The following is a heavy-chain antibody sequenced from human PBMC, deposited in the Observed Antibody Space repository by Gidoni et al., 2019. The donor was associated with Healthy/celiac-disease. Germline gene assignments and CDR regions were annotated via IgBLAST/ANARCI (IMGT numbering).Heavy chain of an antibody. D-gene: IGHD5-18*01. V-gene: IGHV4-4*07. CDR3: ASIEMATANWYFDL. Sequence: QVQLQESGPGLVKPSETLSLPCTVSGGSISSYYWSWIRQPAGKGLEWIGRIYTSGSTNYNPSLKSRVTMSVDTSKNQFSLKLSSVTAADTAVYYCASIEMATANWYFDLWGRGTLVTVSS. CDR2: IYTSGST. J-gene: IGHJ2*01. CDR1: GGSISSYY.